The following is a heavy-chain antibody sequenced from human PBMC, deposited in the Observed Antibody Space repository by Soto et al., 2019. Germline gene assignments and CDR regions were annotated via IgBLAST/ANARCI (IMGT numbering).Heavy chain of an antibody. CDR3: ARDVLGYCSSTSCPQYQH. CDR2: IIPIFGTA. V-gene: IGHV1-69*13. CDR1: GGTFSSYA. Sequence: ASVKVSCKASGGTFSSYAISWVRQAPGQGLEWMGGIIPIFGTANYAQKFQGRVTITADESTSTAYMELSSLRSEDTAVYYCARDVLGYCSSTSCPQYQHWGQGTLVTVSS. D-gene: IGHD2-2*01. J-gene: IGHJ1*01.